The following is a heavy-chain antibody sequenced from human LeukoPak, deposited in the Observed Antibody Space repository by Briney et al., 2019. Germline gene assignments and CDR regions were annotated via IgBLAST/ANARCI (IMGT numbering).Heavy chain of an antibody. D-gene: IGHD3-9*01. Sequence: SETLSLTCAVYGGSLSGYYWSGIRHPPGKGLEGIGEINHSGSTNYNPSLKSRVTISVDTSKNQFSLKLSSVTAADTAVYYCARVLRYFRRYYYYGMDVWGQGTTVTVSS. CDR2: INHSGST. V-gene: IGHV4-34*01. CDR1: GGSLSGYY. J-gene: IGHJ6*02. CDR3: ARVLRYFRRYYYYGMDV.